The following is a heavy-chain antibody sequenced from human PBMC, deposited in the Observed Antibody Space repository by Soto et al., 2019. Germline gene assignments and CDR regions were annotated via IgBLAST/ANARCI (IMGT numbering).Heavy chain of an antibody. CDR2: IKQDGSEK. D-gene: IGHD3-16*01. V-gene: IGHV3-7*01. CDR1: GFTFSSYW. Sequence: EXQLVESGGGLVQPGGSLRLSCAASGFTFSSYWMTWVRXXXGXXXXXXXXIKQDGSEKYYVDSVKGRFTISRDNAKNSLFLQMNSLXVEDXAVYYCARDXXPXXXXXXXXPIWAYWGQGTLVTVSS. J-gene: IGHJ4*02. CDR3: ARDXXPXXXXXXXXPIWAY.